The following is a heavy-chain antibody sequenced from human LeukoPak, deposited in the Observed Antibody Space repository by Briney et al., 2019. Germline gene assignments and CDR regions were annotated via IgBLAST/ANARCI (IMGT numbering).Heavy chain of an antibody. CDR2: INPSGGST. CDR3: ARECGGDCYSPAFDY. J-gene: IGHJ4*02. Sequence: GASVKVSCKASGYTFTSYYMRWVRQAPGQGLEWMGIINPSGGSTSYAQKFQGRVTMTRDTSTSTVYMELSSLRSEDTAVYYCARECGGDCYSPAFDYWGQGTLVTVSS. D-gene: IGHD2-21*02. CDR1: GYTFTSYY. V-gene: IGHV1-46*01.